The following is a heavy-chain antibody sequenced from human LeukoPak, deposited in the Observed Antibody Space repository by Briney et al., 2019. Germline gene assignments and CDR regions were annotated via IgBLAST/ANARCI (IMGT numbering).Heavy chain of an antibody. CDR1: GYTFTSYY. CDR2: INPSGGST. V-gene: IGHV1-46*01. Sequence: GASVKVSCKASGYTFTSYYMHWVRQAPGQGLEWMGIINPSGGSTSYAQKFQGRVTMTRDTSTSTVYMELSSLRSEDTAVYYCARSCSGGSCLGAFDIWGRGTMVTVSS. CDR3: ARSCSGGSCLGAFDI. D-gene: IGHD2-15*01. J-gene: IGHJ3*02.